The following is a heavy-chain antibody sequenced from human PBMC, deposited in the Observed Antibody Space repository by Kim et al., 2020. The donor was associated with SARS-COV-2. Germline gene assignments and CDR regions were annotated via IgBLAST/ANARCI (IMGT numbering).Heavy chain of an antibody. D-gene: IGHD3-3*01. Sequence: GGSLRLSCTASGFTFGDYAMSWFRQAPGKGLEWVGFIRSKAYGGTTEYAASVKGRFTISRDDSKSIAYLQMNSLKTEDTAVYYCTRDAPPRPYYDFWSGYYNWFDPWGQGTLVTVSS. V-gene: IGHV3-49*03. CDR3: TRDAPPRPYYDFWSGYYNWFDP. J-gene: IGHJ5*02. CDR2: IRSKAYGGTT. CDR1: GFTFGDYA.